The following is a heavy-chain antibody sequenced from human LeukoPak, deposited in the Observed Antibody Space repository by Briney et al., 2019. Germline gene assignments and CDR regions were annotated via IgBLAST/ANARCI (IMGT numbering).Heavy chain of an antibody. D-gene: IGHD3-10*01. CDR1: GFTFSSYA. V-gene: IGHV3-23*01. J-gene: IGHJ5*02. CDR3: ARRPLGEWFGESGGWFDP. Sequence: GGSLRLSCAASGFTFSSYAMSWVRQAPGKGLKWVSAISGSGGSTYYADSVKGRFTISRDNSKNTLYLQMNSLRAEDTAVYYCARRPLGEWFGESGGWFDPWGQGTLVTVSS. CDR2: ISGSGGST.